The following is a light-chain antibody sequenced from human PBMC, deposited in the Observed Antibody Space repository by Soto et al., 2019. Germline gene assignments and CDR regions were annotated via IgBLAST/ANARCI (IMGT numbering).Light chain of an antibody. Sequence: QSALTQPASVSGSPGQSITVSCTGTSSDVGGYNSVSWYQQHPGKPPKLIIYEVSNRPSGVSDRFSGSKSGNAASLTISGLQAEDEADYSCCSFAGSYSYVFGTGTKVTVL. CDR3: CSFAGSYSYV. CDR1: SSDVGGYNS. CDR2: EVS. J-gene: IGLJ1*01. V-gene: IGLV2-14*03.